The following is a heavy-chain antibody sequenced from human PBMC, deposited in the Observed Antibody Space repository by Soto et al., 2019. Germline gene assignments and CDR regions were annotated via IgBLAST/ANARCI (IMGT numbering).Heavy chain of an antibody. CDR3: ARDDVHYESSGEERYYGMDV. V-gene: IGHV3-30-3*01. J-gene: IGHJ6*02. Sequence: QVQLVESGGGVVQPGRSLRLSCAASGFTFSSYAVHWVRQAPGKGPEWVAVISYDGNNKYYADSVKGRFTISRDNSKNTLYLQMNSLRADDTAVYYCARDDVHYESSGEERYYGMDVWGQGTTVTVSS. CDR1: GFTFSSYA. D-gene: IGHD3-22*01. CDR2: ISYDGNNK.